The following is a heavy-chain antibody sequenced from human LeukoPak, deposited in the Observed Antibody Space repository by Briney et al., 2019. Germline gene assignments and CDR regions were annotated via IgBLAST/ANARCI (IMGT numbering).Heavy chain of an antibody. J-gene: IGHJ4*02. CDR2: IRGSGGST. V-gene: IGHV3-23*01. D-gene: IGHD3-22*01. CDR3: ANGLPADSSGFYYFAY. CDR1: GFTFSSYA. Sequence: GGSLRLSCAASGFTFSSYAMSWVRQAPGKGLEWVSAIRGSGGSTYYADCVEGRRTISKHHSKTTLYLQTNSLTAEHTAVYYCANGLPADSSGFYYFAYWGQGTLVTVSS.